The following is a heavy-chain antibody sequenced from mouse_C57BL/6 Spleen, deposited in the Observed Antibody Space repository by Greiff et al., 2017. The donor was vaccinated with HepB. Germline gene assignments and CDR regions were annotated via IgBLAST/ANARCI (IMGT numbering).Heavy chain of an antibody. CDR3: ARSATAYYAMDY. Sequence: QVQLQQPGAELVKPGASVKLSCKASGYTFTSYWMHWVKQRPGRGLEWIGMIDPNSGSTNYNEKFKSKATLTVDKSSSTAYMQLSSLTSEDSAVYCCARSATAYYAMDYWGQGTTVTVSS. V-gene: IGHV1-64*01. CDR1: GYTFTSYW. J-gene: IGHJ4*01. D-gene: IGHD1-2*01. CDR2: IDPNSGST.